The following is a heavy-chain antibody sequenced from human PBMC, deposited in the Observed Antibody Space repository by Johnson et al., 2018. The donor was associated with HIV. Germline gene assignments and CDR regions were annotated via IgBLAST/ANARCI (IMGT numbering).Heavy chain of an antibody. Sequence: QVQLLESGGGVVQPGTSLRLSCAASGFTFSSFAMHWVRQAPGKGLEWMAFISYDGSNKYFTDSVRGRFTISRDNSKNTLFLQMNSLRAEDTALYYCMVAPRPGDVFDIWGQGTMVVVSS. D-gene: IGHD2-8*01. V-gene: IGHV3-30-3*01. CDR2: ISYDGSNK. J-gene: IGHJ3*02. CDR1: GFTFSSFA. CDR3: MVAPRPGDVFDI.